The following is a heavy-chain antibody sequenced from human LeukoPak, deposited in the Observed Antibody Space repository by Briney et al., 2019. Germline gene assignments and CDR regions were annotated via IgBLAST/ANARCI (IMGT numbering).Heavy chain of an antibody. Sequence: GASVTVSCKASGGTFSSYAISWVRQAPGQGLEWMGGIIPIFGTANYAQKFQGRVTITTDESTSTAYMELSSLRSEDTAVYYCAMDHSSGFDAFDIWGQGTMVTVSS. V-gene: IGHV1-69*05. CDR2: IIPIFGTA. J-gene: IGHJ3*02. CDR3: AMDHSSGFDAFDI. CDR1: GGTFSSYA. D-gene: IGHD6-19*01.